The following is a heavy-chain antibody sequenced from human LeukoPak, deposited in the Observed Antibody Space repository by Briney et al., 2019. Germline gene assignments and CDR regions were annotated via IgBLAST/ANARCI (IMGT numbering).Heavy chain of an antibody. CDR3: AKDIGAVAGLFDY. J-gene: IGHJ4*02. D-gene: IGHD6-19*01. CDR2: ISSSSSYI. Sequence: GGSLILSCAASGYTFSSYSMNWVRQAPGKGLEWVSSISSSSSYIYYADSVKGRFTISRDNAKNSLYLQMNSLRAEDTALYYCAKDIGAVAGLFDYWGQGTLVTVSS. V-gene: IGHV3-21*04. CDR1: GYTFSSYS.